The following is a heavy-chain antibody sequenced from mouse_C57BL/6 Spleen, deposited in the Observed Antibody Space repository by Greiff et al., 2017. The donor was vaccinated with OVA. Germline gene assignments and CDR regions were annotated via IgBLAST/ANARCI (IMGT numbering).Heavy chain of an antibody. Sequence: QVQLKQPGAELVKPGASVKLSCKASGYTFTSYWMHWVKQRPGQGLEWIGMIHPNSGSTNYNEKFKSKATLTVDKSSSTAYMQLSSLTSEDSAVYYCARWYGQYYFDYWGQGTTLTVSS. V-gene: IGHV1-64*01. J-gene: IGHJ2*01. CDR2: IHPNSGST. D-gene: IGHD2-10*02. CDR1: GYTFTSYW. CDR3: ARWYGQYYFDY.